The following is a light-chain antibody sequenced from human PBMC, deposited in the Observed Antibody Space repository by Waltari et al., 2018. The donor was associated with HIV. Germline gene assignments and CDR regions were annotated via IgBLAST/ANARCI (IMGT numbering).Light chain of an antibody. V-gene: IGKV4-1*01. Sequence: DIVMTQSPDSLPVSLGERATINCTSRRSILYSSDNRNYLAWYQQKPRQPPKLLISWASTRESGVPDRFSGGGSGTDFTLTITRLQAEDVAVYHCQQYFRIPPTFGGGTKVEIK. CDR1: RSILYSSDNRNY. CDR3: QQYFRIPPT. J-gene: IGKJ4*01. CDR2: WAS.